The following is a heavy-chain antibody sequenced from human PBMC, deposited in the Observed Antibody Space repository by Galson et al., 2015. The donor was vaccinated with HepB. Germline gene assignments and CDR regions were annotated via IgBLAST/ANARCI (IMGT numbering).Heavy chain of an antibody. V-gene: IGHV3-23*01. Sequence: LRLSCAASGFTFSSYAMSWVRQAPGKGLEWVSGISGSGGTTYYADSVKGRFTISRDNSKTTLYLQMNSLRAEDTAVYYCAKDRGMTTVVKRGFDFWGQGTLVTVSS. D-gene: IGHD4-23*01. J-gene: IGHJ4*02. CDR1: GFTFSSYA. CDR2: ISGSGGTT. CDR3: AKDRGMTTVVKRGFDF.